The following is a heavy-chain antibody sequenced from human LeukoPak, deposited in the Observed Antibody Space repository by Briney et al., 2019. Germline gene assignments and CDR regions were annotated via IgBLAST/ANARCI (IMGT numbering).Heavy chain of an antibody. Sequence: SETLSLTCTVSGGSISSSSYYWGWIRQPPGKGLEWIGSIYYSGSTYYNPSLKSRVTISVDTSKNQFSLKLSSVTAADTAVYYCARVEYSSSWSWFDPWGQGTLVTVSS. D-gene: IGHD6-13*01. CDR2: IYYSGST. J-gene: IGHJ5*02. V-gene: IGHV4-39*07. CDR1: GGSISSSSYY. CDR3: ARVEYSSSWSWFDP.